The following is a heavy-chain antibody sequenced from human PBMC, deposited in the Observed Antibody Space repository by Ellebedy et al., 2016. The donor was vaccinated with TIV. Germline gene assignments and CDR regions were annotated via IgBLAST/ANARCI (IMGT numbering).Heavy chain of an antibody. J-gene: IGHJ4*02. CDR3: TRGPTHGGFDF. D-gene: IGHD3-16*01. CDR1: GFTLSNSD. CDR2: DAADGYRK. Sequence: PGGSLRLSCAVSGFTLSNSDMHWLRQTPGKGLEWLSHDAADGYRKFYADSVKGRFTTSRDISRNTLFLQMNNLRVEDTAVYYCTRGPTHGGFDFWGQGTLVTVSS. V-gene: IGHV3-30*03.